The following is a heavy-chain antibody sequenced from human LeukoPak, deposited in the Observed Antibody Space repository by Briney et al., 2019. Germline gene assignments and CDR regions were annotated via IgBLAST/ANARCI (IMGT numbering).Heavy chain of an antibody. Sequence: ASVKASCRVSGYTLTELSMHWVRQAPGKGLERMGGFDPEDGKTIYAQKFQGRVTMTEDTSTDTAYMELSSLRSEDTAVYYCARDAFLSGSLSPIDYWGQGTLVTVSS. V-gene: IGHV1-24*01. D-gene: IGHD5-12*01. J-gene: IGHJ4*02. CDR2: FDPEDGKT. CDR3: ARDAFLSGSLSPIDY. CDR1: GYTLTELS.